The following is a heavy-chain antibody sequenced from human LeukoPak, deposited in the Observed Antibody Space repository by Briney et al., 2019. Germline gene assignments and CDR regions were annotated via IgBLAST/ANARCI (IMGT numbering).Heavy chain of an antibody. J-gene: IGHJ4*02. D-gene: IGHD6-13*01. CDR2: IKQEGSEK. CDR3: AREETGYRSSWYGY. V-gene: IGHV3-7*01. Sequence: GGSLRLSCTASGFTFSSYWMSWVRQAPGKGLEWVANIKQEGSEKYYVDSVKGRFTISRDNAKNSLYLQMNSLRAEDTAVYYCAREETGYRSSWYGYWGQGTLVTVSS. CDR1: GFTFSSYW.